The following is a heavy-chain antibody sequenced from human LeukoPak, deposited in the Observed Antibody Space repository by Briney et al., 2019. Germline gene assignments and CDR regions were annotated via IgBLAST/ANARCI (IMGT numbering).Heavy chain of an antibody. V-gene: IGHV4-30-4*01. Sequence: SETLSLTCTVSGGSISSGEYYWSWIRQPPGKGLEWIGYIYYSGSTYYNPSLKGRVTISVDTSENQFSLRLSSVTAADTAVYYCARTSRTGEPEYFQHWGQGTLVTVSS. CDR1: GGSISSGEYY. CDR3: ARTSRTGEPEYFQH. J-gene: IGHJ1*01. CDR2: IYYSGST. D-gene: IGHD2-8*02.